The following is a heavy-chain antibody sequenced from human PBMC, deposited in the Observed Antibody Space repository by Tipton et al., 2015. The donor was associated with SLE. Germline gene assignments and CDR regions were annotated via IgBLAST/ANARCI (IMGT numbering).Heavy chain of an antibody. D-gene: IGHD4-11*01. CDR2: INHSGST. CDR3: ARGPSTGTTYYYYMDV. CDR1: GGSISSSSYY. J-gene: IGHJ6*03. Sequence: TLSLTCTVSGGSISSSSYYWGWIRQPPGKGLEWIGEINHSGSTNYNPSLKSRVTISVDTSKNQFSLKLCSVTAADTAVYYCARGPSTGTTYYYYMDVWGKGTTVSVSS. V-gene: IGHV4-39*07.